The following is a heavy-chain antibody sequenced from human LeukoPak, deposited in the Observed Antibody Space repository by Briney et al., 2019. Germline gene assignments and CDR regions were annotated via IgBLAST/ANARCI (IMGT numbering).Heavy chain of an antibody. J-gene: IGHJ4*02. CDR3: AREARGSGRDFDY. V-gene: IGHV3-11*01. Sequence: PGGSLRLSCAASGFSFSDFYMSWIRQAPGMGLEWISYIGTRSNPIYYADSVKGRFTISRDDAKNSLYLQMNSLRDEDAAVYFCAREARGSGRDFDYWGQGILVTVSS. CDR1: GFSFSDFY. CDR2: IGTRSNPI. D-gene: IGHD1-26*01.